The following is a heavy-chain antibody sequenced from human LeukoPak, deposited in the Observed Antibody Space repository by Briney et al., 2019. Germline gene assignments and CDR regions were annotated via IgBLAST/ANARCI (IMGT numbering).Heavy chain of an antibody. J-gene: IGHJ4*02. CDR1: GFTLSDYA. V-gene: IGHV3-23*01. CDR3: AKVPWVGTIT. D-gene: IGHD1-26*01. CDR2: ISGSDGHT. Sequence: PGGSPRLSCAASGFTLSDYAMNWVRQAPGEGLEWLSAISGSDGHTFYADSVKGRFTLSRDNSKNTLYLQMNNLRADDTAIYYCAKVPWVGTITWGQGTLVIVSS.